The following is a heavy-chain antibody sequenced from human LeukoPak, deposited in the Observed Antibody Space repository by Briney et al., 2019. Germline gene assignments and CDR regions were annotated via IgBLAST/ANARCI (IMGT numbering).Heavy chain of an antibody. J-gene: IGHJ6*02. V-gene: IGHV3-48*03. D-gene: IGHD3-3*01. CDR2: ISSSGSTI. CDR1: GFTFSSYE. Sequence: GGSLRLSCAASGFTFSSYEMNWVRQAPGKGLEWVSYISSSGSTIYYADSVKGRFTISRDNAKNSLYLQINSLRAEDTAVYYCARDYDFWSGYPSLYYYYYGMDVWGQGTTVTVSS. CDR3: ARDYDFWSGYPSLYYYYYGMDV.